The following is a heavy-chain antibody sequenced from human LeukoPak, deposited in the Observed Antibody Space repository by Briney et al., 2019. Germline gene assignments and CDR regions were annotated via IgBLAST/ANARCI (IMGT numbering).Heavy chain of an antibody. CDR2: ISGSGGST. CDR3: ARDRVESPTYYYDSRVSTFGGRPNWFDP. J-gene: IGHJ5*02. V-gene: IGHV3-23*01. Sequence: GGSLRLSCAASGFTFSSYAMSWVRQAPGKGLEWVSAISGSGGSTYYADSVKGRFTISRDNSKNTLYLQMSSLRSEDTAVYYCARDRVESPTYYYDSRVSTFGGRPNWFDPWGQGTLVTVSS. CDR1: GFTFSSYA. D-gene: IGHD3-22*01.